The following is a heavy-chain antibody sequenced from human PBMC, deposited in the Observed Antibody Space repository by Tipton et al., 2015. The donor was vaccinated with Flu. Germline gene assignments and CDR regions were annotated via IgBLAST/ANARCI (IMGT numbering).Heavy chain of an antibody. V-gene: IGHV4-39*07. CDR1: GGSVSSSDFY. CDR3: TRQVEAATRSSS. CDR2: IFHSGTT. Sequence: TLSLTCTVSGGSVSSSDFYWGWARQPPGKGPEWIGSIFHSGTTYYDLSLQSRVTISLDTSKNQFSLKMKSVTVADTAVYYCTRQVEAATRSSSWGQGTLVTVSS. J-gene: IGHJ4*02. D-gene: IGHD2-15*01.